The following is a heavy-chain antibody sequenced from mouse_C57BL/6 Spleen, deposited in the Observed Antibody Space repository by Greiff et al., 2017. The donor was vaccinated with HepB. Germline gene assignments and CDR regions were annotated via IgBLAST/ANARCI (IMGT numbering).Heavy chain of an antibody. CDR1: GYTFTSYW. Sequence: QVHVKQSGAELAKPGASVKLSCKASGYTFTSYWMHWVKQRPGQGLEWIGYINPSSGYTKYNQKFKDKATLTADKSSSTAYMQLSSLTYEDSAVYYCASTTERDYYAMDYWGQGTSVTVSS. CDR2: INPSSGYT. CDR3: ASTTERDYYAMDY. D-gene: IGHD1-1*01. J-gene: IGHJ4*01. V-gene: IGHV1-7*01.